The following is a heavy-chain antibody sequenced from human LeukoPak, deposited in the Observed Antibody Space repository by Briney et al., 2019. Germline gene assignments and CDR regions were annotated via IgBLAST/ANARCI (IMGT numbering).Heavy chain of an antibody. CDR3: ARDQRPDCGGDCYSIPYGMDV. CDR1: GFTFSSYS. D-gene: IGHD2-21*02. CDR2: ISSSSSYI. V-gene: IGHV3-21*01. Sequence: GGSLRLSCAASGFTFSSYSMNWVRQAPGKGLEWVSSISSSSSYIYYADSVKGRFTISRDNAKNSLYLQMNSLRAEDTAVYYCARDQRPDCGGDCYSIPYGMDVWGQGTTVTVSS. J-gene: IGHJ6*02.